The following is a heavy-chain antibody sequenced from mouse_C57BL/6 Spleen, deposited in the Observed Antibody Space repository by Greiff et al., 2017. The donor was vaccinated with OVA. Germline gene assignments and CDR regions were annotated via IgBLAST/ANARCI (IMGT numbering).Heavy chain of an antibody. J-gene: IGHJ1*03. V-gene: IGHV5-17*01. Sequence: EVKLVESGGGLVKPGGSLKLSCAASGFTFSDYGMHWVRQAPEKGLEWVAYISSGSSTIYYADTVKGRFTISRDNAKNNLLLQMTRLRSEDTAMYYCARGGYYYGSSRYFAVWGTGTTVTVSS. CDR3: ARGGYYYGSSRYFAV. CDR2: ISSGSSTI. CDR1: GFTFSDYG. D-gene: IGHD1-1*01.